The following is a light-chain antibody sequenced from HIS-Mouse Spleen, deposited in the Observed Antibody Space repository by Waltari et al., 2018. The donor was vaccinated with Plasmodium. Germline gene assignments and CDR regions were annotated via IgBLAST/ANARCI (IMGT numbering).Light chain of an antibody. Sequence: SSALTQDPAVSVALGQTVRITCQGDSLRSYYAHWYQQKPGQAPVLVIYGKNNRPSGIPDRCSGSSSGNTASLTITGAQAEDEADYYCNSRDSSGNHWVFGGGTKLTVL. CDR1: SLRSYY. V-gene: IGLV3-19*01. CDR2: GKN. CDR3: NSRDSSGNHWV. J-gene: IGLJ3*02.